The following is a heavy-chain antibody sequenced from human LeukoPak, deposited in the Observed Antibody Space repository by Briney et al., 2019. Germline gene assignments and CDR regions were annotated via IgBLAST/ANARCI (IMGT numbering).Heavy chain of an antibody. D-gene: IGHD3-10*01. CDR3: AAKKMVRGVIIKHNWFDP. CDR2: ISGSGGST. J-gene: IGHJ5*02. CDR1: GFTFSSYA. Sequence: PGGSLRLSCAASGFTFSSYAMSWVRQAPGKGLEWVSAISGSGGSTYYADSVKGRFTISRDNSKNTLYLQMNSLRAEDTAVYYCAAKKMVRGVIIKHNWFDPWGQGTLVTVSS. V-gene: IGHV3-23*01.